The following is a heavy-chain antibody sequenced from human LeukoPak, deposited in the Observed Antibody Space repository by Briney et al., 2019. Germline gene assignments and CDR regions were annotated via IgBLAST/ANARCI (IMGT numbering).Heavy chain of an antibody. V-gene: IGHV3-23*01. CDR2: ISGSGGST. Sequence: PGGSLRPSCAASGFTFSSYAMSWVRQAPGKGLEWVSAISGSGGSTYYADSVKGRFTISRDNSKNTLYLQMNSLRAEDTAVYYCAKAITMIIVVTPFDYWGQGTLVTVSS. J-gene: IGHJ4*02. CDR3: AKAITMIIVVTPFDY. D-gene: IGHD3-22*01. CDR1: GFTFSSYA.